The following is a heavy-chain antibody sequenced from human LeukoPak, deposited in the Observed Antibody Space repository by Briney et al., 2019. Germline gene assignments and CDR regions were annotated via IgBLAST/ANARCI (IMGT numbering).Heavy chain of an antibody. D-gene: IGHD2-8*02. CDR3: AREGDWWKPFDF. CDR2: ISSSSSSI. J-gene: IGHJ4*02. Sequence: GESLRLSCAASGFTLSSYSMNWVRQAPGKGLEWVSYISSSSSSIYYADSVKGRFTISRDSAKNSLYLQMNSLRAEDTAVYYWAREGDWWKPFDFWGQGTLVTVSS. CDR1: GFTLSSYS. V-gene: IGHV3-48*04.